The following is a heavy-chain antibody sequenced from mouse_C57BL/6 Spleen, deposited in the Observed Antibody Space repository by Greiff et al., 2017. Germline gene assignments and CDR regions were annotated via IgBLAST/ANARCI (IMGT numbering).Heavy chain of an antibody. Sequence: VQLQQSGPGLVAPSQSLSITCTVSGFSLTSYGVHWVRQPPGKGLEWLVVIWSDGSTTYNSALKSRLSISKDNSKSQVFLKMNSLQTDDTAMYYCARQYDYDSPWFAYWGQGTLVTVSA. CDR3: ARQYDYDSPWFAY. D-gene: IGHD2-4*01. CDR1: GFSLTSYG. J-gene: IGHJ3*01. CDR2: IWSDGST. V-gene: IGHV2-6-1*01.